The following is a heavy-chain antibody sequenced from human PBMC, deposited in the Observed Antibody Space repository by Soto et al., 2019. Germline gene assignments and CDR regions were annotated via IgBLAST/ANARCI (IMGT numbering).Heavy chain of an antibody. V-gene: IGHV3-74*01. Sequence: GGSLRLSCAASGFTFSSYWMHWVRQAPGKGLVWVSHINTDGSSTNYADSVKGRFTISRDNAKNTLYLQMNSLRAEDTAVYYCARSDEGFDYWGQGTLVTVSS. D-gene: IGHD2-21*01. CDR2: INTDGSST. CDR3: ARSDEGFDY. J-gene: IGHJ4*02. CDR1: GFTFSSYW.